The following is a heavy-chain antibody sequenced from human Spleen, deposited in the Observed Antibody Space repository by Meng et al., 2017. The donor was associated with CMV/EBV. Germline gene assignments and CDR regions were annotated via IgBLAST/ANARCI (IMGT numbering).Heavy chain of an antibody. D-gene: IGHD3-10*01. V-gene: IGHV3-30-3*01. CDR3: ARDKVWFGELGFDY. J-gene: IGHJ4*02. CDR1: GSTFSSYA. CDR2: ISYDGSNK. Sequence: GESLKISCAASGSTFSSYAMHWVRQAPGKGLEWVAVISYDGSNKYYADSVKGRFTISRDNSKNTLYLQMNSLRAEDTAVYYCARDKVWFGELGFDYWGQGTLVTVSS.